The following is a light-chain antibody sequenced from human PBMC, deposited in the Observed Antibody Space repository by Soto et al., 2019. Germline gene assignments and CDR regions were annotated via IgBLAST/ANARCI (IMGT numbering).Light chain of an antibody. CDR2: DND. CDR3: GTWDSSLTAVR. V-gene: IGLV1-51*01. CDR1: SSNIGKNY. J-gene: IGLJ2*01. Sequence: QSVLTQPPSVSAAPGQKVTISCSGSSSNIGKNYVSWYQQLPGTAPKLLIFDNDKRTSGIPDRFSGSKSGTSATLDITGLQTGDEADYYCGTWDSSLTAVRFGGGTKLTVL.